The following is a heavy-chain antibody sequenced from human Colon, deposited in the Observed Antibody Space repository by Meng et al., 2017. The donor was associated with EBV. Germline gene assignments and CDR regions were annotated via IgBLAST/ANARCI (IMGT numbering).Heavy chain of an antibody. V-gene: IGHV4-34*02. CDR2: INHSGSA. Sequence: HVQLQQWGAGLLKPSETLSLTCGVSGGSLSGYYWSWIRHFPGRTLEFIGDINHSGSANYNPSLRSRVTISVDTSKNQIFLNLHSVTAADTAVYHCARTFGYCSNNNCPRTLGYWGQGTLVTVSS. D-gene: IGHD2-2*03. CDR3: ARTFGYCSNNNCPRTLGY. J-gene: IGHJ4*02. CDR1: GGSLSGYY.